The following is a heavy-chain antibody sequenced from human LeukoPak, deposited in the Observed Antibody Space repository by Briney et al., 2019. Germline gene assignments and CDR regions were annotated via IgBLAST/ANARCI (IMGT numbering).Heavy chain of an antibody. CDR2: IYSGGST. D-gene: IGHD2-2*01. Sequence: GGSLRLSCAASGFTFSSYWMSWVRQAPGKGLEWVSVIYSGGSTYYADSVKGRFTISRDNAKNSLYLQMNSLRAEDTAVYYCARTTSWGIIDAFDIWGQGTMVTVSS. CDR1: GFTFSSYW. CDR3: ARTTSWGIIDAFDI. V-gene: IGHV3-66*01. J-gene: IGHJ3*02.